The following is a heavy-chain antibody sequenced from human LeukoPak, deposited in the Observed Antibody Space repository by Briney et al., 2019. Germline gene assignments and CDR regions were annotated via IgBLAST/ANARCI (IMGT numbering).Heavy chain of an antibody. D-gene: IGHD6-13*01. V-gene: IGHV1-69*04. CDR1: GGTFSSYA. CDR3: ARDLAAAGTEWNWFDP. Sequence: ASVKVSCKASGGTFSSYAISWVRRAPGQGLEWMGRIIPILGIANYAQKFQGRVTITADKSTSTAYMELSSLRSEDTAVYYCARDLAAAGTEWNWFDPWGQGTLVTVSS. CDR2: IIPILGIA. J-gene: IGHJ5*02.